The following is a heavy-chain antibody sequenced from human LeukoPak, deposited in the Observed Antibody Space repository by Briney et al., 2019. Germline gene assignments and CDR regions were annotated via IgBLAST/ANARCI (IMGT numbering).Heavy chain of an antibody. V-gene: IGHV1-2*02. Sequence: ASVKVSCKASGYAFTGYYMHWVRQAPGQGLEWMGWINPNSGGTNYAQKFQGRVTMTRDTSISTAYMELSRLRSDDSAVYYCARVPVPIVVVPAAISFDYWGQGTLVTVSS. CDR1: GYAFTGYY. CDR3: ARVPVPIVVVPAAISFDY. J-gene: IGHJ4*02. D-gene: IGHD2-2*02. CDR2: INPNSGGT.